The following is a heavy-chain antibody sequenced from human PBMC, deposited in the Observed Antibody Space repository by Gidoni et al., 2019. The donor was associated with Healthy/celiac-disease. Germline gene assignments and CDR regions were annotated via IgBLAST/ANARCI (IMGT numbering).Heavy chain of an antibody. CDR1: GYTFTSYA. J-gene: IGHJ4*02. D-gene: IGHD5-18*01. CDR3: ARDAKSRGYSYGYSGY. V-gene: IGHV1-3*01. Sequence: QVQLVQSGAEVKKPGASVKVSCTASGYTFTSYAMHWGRQAPGQRLEWMGWINAGNGNTKYSQKFQGRVTITRDTSASTAYMELSSLRSEDTAVYYCARDAKSRGYSYGYSGYWGQGTLVTVSS. CDR2: INAGNGNT.